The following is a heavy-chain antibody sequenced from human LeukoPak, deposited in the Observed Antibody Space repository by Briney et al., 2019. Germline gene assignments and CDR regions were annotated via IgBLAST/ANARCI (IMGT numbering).Heavy chain of an antibody. J-gene: IGHJ4*02. Sequence: GGSLRLSCPASKFTLSHYGMHSVRQAPGKGLQWVAVIWSDGSNQYYADSVKGRFTISRDNSNNMVYLQMNSLRDDDTGVYYCAKDAQRGFDYSNSLEYWGQGALVTVSS. D-gene: IGHD4-11*01. V-gene: IGHV3-33*06. CDR3: AKDAQRGFDYSNSLEY. CDR1: KFTLSHYG. CDR2: IWSDGSNQ.